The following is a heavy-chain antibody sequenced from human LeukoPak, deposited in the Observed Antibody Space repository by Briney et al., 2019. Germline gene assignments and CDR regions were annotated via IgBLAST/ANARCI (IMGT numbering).Heavy chain of an antibody. CDR1: GFSSSSYT. V-gene: IGHV3-21*01. Sequence: PGGSLRLSCAASGFSSSSYTMNWVRPAPREGLWWGSSISSSSSYIYYADSVKGRFTISRDNAKNSLYLQMNSLRAEDTAVYYCARVLLDTMIGPFVYWGQGTLVTVSS. D-gene: IGHD3-22*01. J-gene: IGHJ4*02. CDR3: ARVLLDTMIGPFVY. CDR2: ISSSSSYI.